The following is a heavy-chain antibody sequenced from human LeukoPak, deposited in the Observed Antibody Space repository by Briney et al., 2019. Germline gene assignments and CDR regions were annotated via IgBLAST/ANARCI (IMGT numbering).Heavy chain of an antibody. CDR1: GFIVSSYW. CDR2: IKQDGSEK. V-gene: IGHV3-7*01. J-gene: IGHJ4*02. Sequence: GGSLGLSCAASGFIVSSYWMSWVRQAPGKGLEWVANIKQDGSEKYYVDSVKGRFTISRDNAKNSLYLQMNSLRAEDTAVYYCAREDQNWGSTFDYWGQGTLVTVSS. D-gene: IGHD7-27*01. CDR3: AREDQNWGSTFDY.